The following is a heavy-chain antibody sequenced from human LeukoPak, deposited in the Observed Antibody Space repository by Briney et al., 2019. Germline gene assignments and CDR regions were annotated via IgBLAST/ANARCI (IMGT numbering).Heavy chain of an antibody. V-gene: IGHV4-4*07. CDR3: ARGDDFWSGYSY. D-gene: IGHD3-3*01. CDR1: GGSIRSSF. CDR2: IYTNGNT. J-gene: IGHJ4*02. Sequence: SETLSLTCTVSGGSIRSSFWSWIRQPAGKGLQWIGRIYTNGNTNYNPSLKSRITMSADTSKNQFSLKLSSVTAADTAVYYCARGDDFWSGYSYWGQGTLVTVSS.